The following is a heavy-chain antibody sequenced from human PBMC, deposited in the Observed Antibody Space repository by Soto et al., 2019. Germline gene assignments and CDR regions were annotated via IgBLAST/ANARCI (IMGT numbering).Heavy chain of an antibody. D-gene: IGHD3-22*01. V-gene: IGHV1-69*13. Sequence: SVKVSCKASGGTFSSYAISWVRQAPGQGLEWMGGIIPIFGTANYAQKFQGRVTITADESTSTAYMELSSLRSEDTAVYYCARGSPITMIVVVITKPDYYYGMDVWGQGTTVTVSS. CDR2: IIPIFGTA. CDR1: GGTFSSYA. J-gene: IGHJ6*02. CDR3: ARGSPITMIVVVITKPDYYYGMDV.